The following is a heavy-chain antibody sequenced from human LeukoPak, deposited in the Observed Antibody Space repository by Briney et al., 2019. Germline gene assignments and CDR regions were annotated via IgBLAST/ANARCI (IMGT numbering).Heavy chain of an antibody. CDR2: IYNSGST. J-gene: IGHJ4*02. Sequence: SETLSLTCTVSGGSISSYYWSWIRQPPGKGLEWIGYIYNSGSTNYNPSLKSRVTISVDTSKNQFSLKLSSVTAADTAVYYRARFYCSGGSCYHDYWGQGTLVTVSS. D-gene: IGHD2-15*01. CDR1: GGSISSYY. V-gene: IGHV4-59*08. CDR3: ARFYCSGGSCYHDY.